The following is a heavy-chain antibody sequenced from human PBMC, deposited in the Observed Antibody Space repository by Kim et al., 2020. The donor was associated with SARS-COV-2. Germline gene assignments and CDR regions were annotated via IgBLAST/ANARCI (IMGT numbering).Heavy chain of an antibody. Sequence: ASVKVSCKASGYTFTSYAMHWVRQAPGQRLEWMGWINAGNGNTKYSQKFQGRVTITRDTSASTAYMELSSLRSEDTAVYYCARDQEIAAAGINYWGQGTLITVSS. CDR1: GYTFTSYA. J-gene: IGHJ4*02. V-gene: IGHV1-3*01. D-gene: IGHD6-13*01. CDR3: ARDQEIAAAGINY. CDR2: INAGNGNT.